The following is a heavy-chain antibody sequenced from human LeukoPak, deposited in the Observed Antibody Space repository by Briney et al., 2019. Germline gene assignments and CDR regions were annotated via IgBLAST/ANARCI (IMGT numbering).Heavy chain of an antibody. CDR3: ARGSYYYYMDV. CDR2: INQDGSEK. CDR1: GFTFSSYW. Sequence: GGSLRLSCAASGFTFSSYWMSWVRQAPGKGLEWVANINQDGSEKYYVDSVKGRFTISRDNGKNSLYLQMNSLRAEDTALYYCARGSYYYYMDVWGKGTTVTVSS. V-gene: IGHV3-7*01. J-gene: IGHJ6*03.